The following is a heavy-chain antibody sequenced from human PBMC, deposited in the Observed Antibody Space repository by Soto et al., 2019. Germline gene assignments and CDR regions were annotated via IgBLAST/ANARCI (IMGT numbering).Heavy chain of an antibody. Sequence: GGSLRLSCAASGFTFSSYGMHWVRQAPGKGLEWVAVIWYDGSNKYYADSVKGRFTISRDNSKNTLYLQMNSLRAEDTAVYYCARDRNYGDYYYYGMDVWGQGTTVTVSS. D-gene: IGHD4-17*01. V-gene: IGHV3-33*01. CDR1: GFTFSSYG. CDR3: ARDRNYGDYYYYGMDV. J-gene: IGHJ6*02. CDR2: IWYDGSNK.